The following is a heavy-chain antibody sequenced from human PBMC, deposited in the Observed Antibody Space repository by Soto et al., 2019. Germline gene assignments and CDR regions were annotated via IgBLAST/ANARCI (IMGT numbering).Heavy chain of an antibody. V-gene: IGHV3-30*18. J-gene: IGHJ4*02. CDR3: AKDGEYDSSGYPDY. CDR2: ISYDGSNK. CDR1: GFTFSSYG. D-gene: IGHD3-22*01. Sequence: QVQLVESGGGVVQPGRSLRLSCAASGFTFSSYGMHWVRQAPGKGLEWVAVISYDGSNKYYADSVRGRFTISRDNSKNTLYLQMNSLRAEDTAVYYCAKDGEYDSSGYPDYWGQGTLVTVSS.